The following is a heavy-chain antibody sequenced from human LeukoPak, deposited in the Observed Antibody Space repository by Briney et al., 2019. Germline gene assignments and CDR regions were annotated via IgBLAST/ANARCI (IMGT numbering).Heavy chain of an antibody. J-gene: IGHJ2*01. CDR1: GFTFSSYA. D-gene: IGHD3-16*01. Sequence: PGGSLRLSCAGSGFTFSSYAMSWVRQAPGKGLEWVSDMSGGSTYYADSVRGLFPISRDISKNTLYLKMNSLRVEDTAVYYCAREGHLGKYFDLWGRGTQVTVSS. CDR3: AREGHLGKYFDL. CDR2: MSGGST. V-gene: IGHV3-23*01.